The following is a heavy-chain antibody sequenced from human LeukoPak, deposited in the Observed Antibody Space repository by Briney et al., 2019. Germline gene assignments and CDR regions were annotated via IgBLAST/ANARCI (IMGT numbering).Heavy chain of an antibody. CDR3: ARDGSGFYY. J-gene: IGHJ4*02. Sequence: GGSLRLSCAASGFTFSSYWMSWVRQAPGRGLEWVANIKEDGSEKYYVDSVKGRFTISRDNAKNSLNLQMNGLRAEDTAVYFCARDGSGFYYWGQGTLVTVSS. V-gene: IGHV3-7*01. D-gene: IGHD3-3*01. CDR2: IKEDGSEK. CDR1: GFTFSSYW.